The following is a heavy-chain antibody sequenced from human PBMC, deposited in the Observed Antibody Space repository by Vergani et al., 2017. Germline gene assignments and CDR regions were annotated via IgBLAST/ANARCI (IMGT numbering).Heavy chain of an antibody. CDR3: ARSIGYCAGATCRAYYFDH. J-gene: IGHJ5*02. D-gene: IGHD2-21*01. CDR1: GYIFKNYY. Sequence: VQLVQSRAEVRKPRASVTVSCTASGYIFKNYYIHWLRQAPGQAFEWMGILNPTTGHTTSAQKFMGRVDMTRDPSTDTSTRTVQMTLSSLRSEDTAVYYCARSIGYCAGATCRAYYFDHWGQGTRVTVSS. CDR2: LNPTTGHT. V-gene: IGHV1-46*02.